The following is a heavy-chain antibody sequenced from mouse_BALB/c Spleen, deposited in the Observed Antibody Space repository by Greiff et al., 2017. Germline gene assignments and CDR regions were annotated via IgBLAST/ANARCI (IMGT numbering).Heavy chain of an antibody. CDR2: IDPANGNT. J-gene: IGHJ3*01. V-gene: IGHV14-3*02. CDR3: ANDYYDYLFAY. CDR1: GFNIKDTY. D-gene: IGHD2-4*01. Sequence: EVQLQQSGAELVKPGASVKLSCTASGFNIKDTYMHWVKQRPEQGLEWIGRIDPANGNTKYDPKFQGKATITADTSSNTAYLQLSSLTSEDTAVYYCANDYYDYLFAYWGQGTLVTVSA.